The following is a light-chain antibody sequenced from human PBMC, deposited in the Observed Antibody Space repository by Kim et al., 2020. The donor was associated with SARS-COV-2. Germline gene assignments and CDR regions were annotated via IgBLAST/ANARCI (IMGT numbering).Light chain of an antibody. CDR2: ETT. J-gene: IGKJ4*01. CDR1: QGGGNS. V-gene: IGKV3D-11*01. CDR3: QQRYNSPRT. Sequence: PGERAAPPSRARQGGGNSLAWSQQNPGQATSPLIFETTYRATGMAAKSSGIGAGTAFTLTIRSLDPEEFAVYYCQQRYNSPRTFGGGTKVYIK.